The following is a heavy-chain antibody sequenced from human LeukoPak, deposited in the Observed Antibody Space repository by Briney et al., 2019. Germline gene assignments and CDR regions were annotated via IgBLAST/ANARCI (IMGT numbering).Heavy chain of an antibody. J-gene: IGHJ4*02. D-gene: IGHD1-26*01. Sequence: GGSLRLSCAASGFTFSNFWMGWARQAPGKGLEWVANIKQDETEKFYLGSVKGRFTISRDNAKNSLYLQMNSLTAEDTAVYYCARDKIVGATNFDYWGQGTLVIVSS. CDR1: GFTFSNFW. CDR3: ARDKIVGATNFDY. V-gene: IGHV3-7*03. CDR2: IKQDETEK.